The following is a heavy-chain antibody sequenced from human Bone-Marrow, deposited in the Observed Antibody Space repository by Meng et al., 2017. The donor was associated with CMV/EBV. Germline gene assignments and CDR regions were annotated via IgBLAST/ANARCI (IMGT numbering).Heavy chain of an antibody. J-gene: IGHJ6*02. CDR3: ARSLSPSMDV. V-gene: IGHV3-21*01. Sequence: GGSLRLSCAASGFTFSTYSMNWVRQAPGKGLEWVSSISSSSSYIYYADSVRGRFTISRDNAKNSLYLQMNSLRAEDTAVYYCARSLSPSMDVWGQGTTVTVSS. D-gene: IGHD3-10*01. CDR2: ISSSSSYI. CDR1: GFTFSTYS.